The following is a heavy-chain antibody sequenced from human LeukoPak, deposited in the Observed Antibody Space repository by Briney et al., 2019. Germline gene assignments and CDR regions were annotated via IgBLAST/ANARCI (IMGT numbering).Heavy chain of an antibody. CDR3: AREGAAGYYYYGMDV. J-gene: IGHJ6*02. Sequence: PGGSLRLSCAASGSTLSSSYMSWVRQAPGKGPVWVSVIHSGGSTYYADSVKGRFTISRDNSKNTLYLQLNSLRAEDTAVYYCAREGAAGYYYYGMDVWGQGTTVTVYS. CDR2: IHSGGST. V-gene: IGHV3-53*01. D-gene: IGHD6-13*01. CDR1: GSTLSSSY.